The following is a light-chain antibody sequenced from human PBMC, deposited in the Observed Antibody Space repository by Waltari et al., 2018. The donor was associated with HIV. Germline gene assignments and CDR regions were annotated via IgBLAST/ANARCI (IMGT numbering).Light chain of an antibody. CDR2: EVS. CDR3: QTSGSGIWV. CDR1: SSDVGGYNY. Sequence: QSALTQPASVSGSPGQSITLSCTGTSSDVGGYNYVSWYQQYPGKAPKLMIYEVSNRHSGVSNRFSGAKSGNTASLTISGLQAADEADYYCQTSGSGIWVFGGGTKLTVL. V-gene: IGLV2-14*01. J-gene: IGLJ3*02.